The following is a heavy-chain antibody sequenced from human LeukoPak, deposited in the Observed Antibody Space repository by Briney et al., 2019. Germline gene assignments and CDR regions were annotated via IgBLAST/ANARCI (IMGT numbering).Heavy chain of an antibody. CDR1: GFIFSRYG. CDR3: ARRADYGDYLDS. J-gene: IGHJ4*02. D-gene: IGHD4-17*01. Sequence: GGSLRLSCEASGFIFSRYGMHWVRQAPGKGLERVAVIWDDGSNKFYGDSVKGRFTVSRDNSKNMLYLQLNSLSAEDTAVYYCARRADYGDYLDSWGQGTLVSVSS. V-gene: IGHV3-33*01. CDR2: IWDDGSNK.